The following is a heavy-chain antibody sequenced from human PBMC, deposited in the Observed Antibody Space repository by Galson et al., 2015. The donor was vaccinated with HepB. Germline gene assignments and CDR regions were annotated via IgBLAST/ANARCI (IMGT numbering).Heavy chain of an antibody. CDR1: GFTFSSYG. V-gene: IGHV3-23*01. CDR3: ASTIGVTTASYFDY. J-gene: IGHJ4*02. Sequence: SLRLSCAASGFTFSSYGMSWVRQAPGKGLDWVSAITDTGGSTFYADFVKGRFTISRDNAKNSLYLQMNSLRAEGTAVYYCASTIGVTTASYFDYWGQGTLVTVSS. D-gene: IGHD4-17*01. CDR2: ITDTGGST.